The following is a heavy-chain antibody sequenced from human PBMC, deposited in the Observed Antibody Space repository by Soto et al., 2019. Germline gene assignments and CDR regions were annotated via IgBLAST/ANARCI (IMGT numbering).Heavy chain of an antibody. CDR2: IYYSGST. D-gene: IGHD2-21*02. V-gene: IGHV4-30-4*01. J-gene: IGHJ5*02. Sequence: QVQLQESGPGLVKPSQTLSLTCTVSGGPISSGDYYWSWLRQPPGKGLEWIGYIYYSGSTYDNPSLTSRVTISVDTSRNQFSLKLGPVTAADTAVYYCARAMVVTQNWFDPWGQGTLVTVSS. CDR3: ARAMVVTQNWFDP. CDR1: GGPISSGDYY.